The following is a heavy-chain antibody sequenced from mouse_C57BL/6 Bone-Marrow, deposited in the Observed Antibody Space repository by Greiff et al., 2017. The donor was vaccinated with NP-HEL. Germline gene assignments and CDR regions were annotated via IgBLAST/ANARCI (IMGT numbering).Heavy chain of an antibody. J-gene: IGHJ4*01. CDR1: GFSLTSYG. CDR3: ARKPDGYPLCYAMDY. CDR2: IWSGGST. D-gene: IGHD2-3*01. V-gene: IGHV2-2*01. Sequence: QVQLQQSGPGLVQPSQSLSITCTVSGFSLTSYGVHWVRQSPGKGLEWLGVIWSGGSTDYNAAFISRLSTRNDNSKCQVFFKMNSLQADDTAIYYGARKPDGYPLCYAMDYWGQGTSVTVSS.